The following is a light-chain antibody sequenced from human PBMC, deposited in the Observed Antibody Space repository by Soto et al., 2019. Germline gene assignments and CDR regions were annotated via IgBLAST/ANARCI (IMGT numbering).Light chain of an antibody. CDR1: SSDIGSYA. Sequence: QSALTQPPSASGTPGQRVTISCSGSSSDIGSYAVNWYQQLPGTAPKLLIYTNNQRPSGVPDRFSGSKSGTSASLAISGLQSEDEADYYCATWHDSLNGWVFGGGTKLTVL. CDR3: ATWHDSLNGWV. J-gene: IGLJ3*02. V-gene: IGLV1-44*01. CDR2: TNN.